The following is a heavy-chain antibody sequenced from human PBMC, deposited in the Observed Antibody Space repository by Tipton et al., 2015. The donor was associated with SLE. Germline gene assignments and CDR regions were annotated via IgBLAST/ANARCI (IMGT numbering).Heavy chain of an antibody. V-gene: IGHV3-33*01. CDR3: ARDGVKGVVPIFDF. D-gene: IGHD3-3*01. Sequence: LSLTCAASGFSFSGYDMHWVRQAPGKGLEWVAVIWHDGSNKYYADSVKGRFTMSRDNSKNTLYLQMNSLRAEDTAMYYCARDGVKGVVPIFDFWGQGTLVTVSS. J-gene: IGHJ4*02. CDR1: GFSFSGYD. CDR2: IWHDGSNK.